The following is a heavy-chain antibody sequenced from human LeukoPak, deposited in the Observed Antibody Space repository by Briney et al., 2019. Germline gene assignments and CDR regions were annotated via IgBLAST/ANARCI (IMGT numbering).Heavy chain of an antibody. D-gene: IGHD6-19*01. CDR2: FYHSGLT. Sequence: SETLSLTCTVSGGSISSYYWSWIRQPAGKGLEWIGNFYHSGLTYYNPSLKSRVTISVDTSKNQFSLKLSSVTAADTAVYYCARDVGGYSSGWYNWFDPWGQGTLVTVSS. V-gene: IGHV4-59*01. CDR3: ARDVGGYSSGWYNWFDP. J-gene: IGHJ5*02. CDR1: GGSISSYY.